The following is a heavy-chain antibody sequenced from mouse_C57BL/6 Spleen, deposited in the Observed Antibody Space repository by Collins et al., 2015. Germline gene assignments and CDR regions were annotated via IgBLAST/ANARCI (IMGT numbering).Heavy chain of an antibody. CDR3: ARRTGTGAMDY. V-gene: IGHV1-72*01. J-gene: IGHJ4*01. CDR2: IDPNSGGT. CDR1: GYTFTNYW. Sequence: QVQLQQPGAELVKPGASVKLSCKASGYTFTNYWMHWVKQRPGRGLKWIGRIDPNSGGTKYNEKFKSKATLTVDKPSSTAYMLLSSLTSEDSAVYYCARRTGTGAMDYWGQGTSVTVSS. D-gene: IGHD4-1*01.